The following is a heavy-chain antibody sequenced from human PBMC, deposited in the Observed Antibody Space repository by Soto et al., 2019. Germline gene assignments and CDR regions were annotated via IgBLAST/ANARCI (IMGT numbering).Heavy chain of an antibody. CDR2: ISGSGGST. CDR3: AKGYGYYGSGSYVDY. D-gene: IGHD3-10*01. J-gene: IGHJ4*02. CDR1: GFTFSSYA. Sequence: VQLLESGGGLVQPGGSLRLSCAASGFTFSSYAMSWVRQAPGKGLEWVSAISGSGGSTYYADSVKGRFTISRDNSKNTLYLQMNSLRAEHTAVYYCAKGYGYYGSGSYVDYWGQGTLVTVSS. V-gene: IGHV3-23*01.